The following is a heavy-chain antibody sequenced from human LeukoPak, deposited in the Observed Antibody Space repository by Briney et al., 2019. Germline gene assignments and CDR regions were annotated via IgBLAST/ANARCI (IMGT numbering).Heavy chain of an antibody. Sequence: SETLSLTCAVSGGSFSGYYWSWIRQPPGKGLEWIGEVNHSGSTNYNPSLKSRVTMSVDTSKNQFSLKLSSVTAADTAVYYCASHDSPNWYFDLWGRGTLVTVSS. D-gene: IGHD2-15*01. CDR3: ASHDSPNWYFDL. V-gene: IGHV4-34*01. J-gene: IGHJ2*01. CDR2: VNHSGST. CDR1: GGSFSGYY.